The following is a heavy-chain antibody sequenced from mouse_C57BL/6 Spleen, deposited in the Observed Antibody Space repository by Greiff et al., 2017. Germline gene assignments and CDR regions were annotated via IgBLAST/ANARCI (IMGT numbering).Heavy chain of an antibody. CDR1: GFTFSDYY. CDR2: INYVGSST. J-gene: IGHJ1*03. CDR3: VREGPGTGNVDV. V-gene: IGHV5-16*01. D-gene: IGHD4-1*01. Sequence: DVKLVESEGGLVQPGSSMKLSCTASGFTFSDYYMAWVRQVPEKGLEWVANINYVGSSTYYLDSLKCRFIISRDNAKNILYLQMSSLKSEDTATYYCVREGPGTGNVDVWGTGTTVTVSS.